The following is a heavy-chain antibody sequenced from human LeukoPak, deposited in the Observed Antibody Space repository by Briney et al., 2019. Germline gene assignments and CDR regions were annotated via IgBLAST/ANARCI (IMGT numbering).Heavy chain of an antibody. J-gene: IGHJ4*02. CDR3: AKASWVSNGDAVL. V-gene: IGHV3-23*01. Sequence: GGSLRLSCAASGFTFSSYAMSWVRQAPARGLEWVSSLRGDGSTFYADSVKGRFTLSRDESRNTVYFQLNSLRVEDSAVYYCAKASWVSNGDAVLWGQGTLVTVFS. D-gene: IGHD1-1*01. CDR1: GFTFSSYA. CDR2: LRGDGST.